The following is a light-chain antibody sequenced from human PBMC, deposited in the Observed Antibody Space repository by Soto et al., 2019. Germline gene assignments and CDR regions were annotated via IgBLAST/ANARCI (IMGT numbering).Light chain of an antibody. J-gene: IGKJ1*01. CDR2: GAS. V-gene: IGKV3-20*01. CDR3: QQYGSSRT. Sequence: EIVLTQSPGTLSLSPGERATLSCRASQRVSSSYLAWYQQKPGQAPRLLIYGASSRGTGIPDRFSGSGSGTDFTLTIIRLEPEDFAVYYCQQYGSSRTFGQGTKVEIK. CDR1: QRVSSSY.